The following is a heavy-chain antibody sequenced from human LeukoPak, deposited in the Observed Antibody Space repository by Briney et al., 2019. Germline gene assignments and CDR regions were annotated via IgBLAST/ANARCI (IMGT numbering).Heavy chain of an antibody. D-gene: IGHD6-13*01. CDR1: GGTFSSYA. J-gene: IGHJ4*02. CDR3: ALHRGGYSSSRPSN. V-gene: IGHV1-69*04. Sequence: GASVKVSCKASGGTFSSYAISWVRQAPGQGLEWMGRIIPILGIANYAQKFQGRVTITADKSTSTAYMELSSLRSEDTAVYYCALHRGGYSSSRPSNWGQGTLVTVSS. CDR2: IIPILGIA.